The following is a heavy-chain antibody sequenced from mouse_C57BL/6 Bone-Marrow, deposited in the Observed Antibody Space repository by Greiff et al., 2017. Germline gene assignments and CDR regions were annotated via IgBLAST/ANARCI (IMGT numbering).Heavy chain of an antibody. CDR1: GYTFTSYG. D-gene: IGHD1-1*01. Sequence: VQVVESGAELARPGASVKLSCTASGYTFTSYGISWVKQRTGQGLEWIGEIYPRSGNTYYNEKFKGKATLTADKSSSTAYMELRSLTSEDSAVYFCVCYYGSAWFADWGQGTLVTVSA. CDR2: IYPRSGNT. V-gene: IGHV1-81*01. CDR3: VCYYGSAWFAD. J-gene: IGHJ3*01.